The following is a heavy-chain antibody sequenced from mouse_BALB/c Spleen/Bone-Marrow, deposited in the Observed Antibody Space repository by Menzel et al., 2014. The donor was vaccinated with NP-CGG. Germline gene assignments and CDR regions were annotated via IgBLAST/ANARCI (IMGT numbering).Heavy chain of an antibody. CDR1: GFNIKDTY. CDR3: ANYDYGWYFDV. D-gene: IGHD2-4*01. J-gene: IGHJ1*01. CDR2: IDPANGNT. Sequence: EVKVEESGAELVKPGASVKLSCTASGFNIKDTYMHWVKRRPEQGLEWIGRIDPANGNTKYDPKFQGKATITADTSSNTAYLQLSSLTSEDTAVYYCANYDYGWYFDVWGAGTTVTVSS. V-gene: IGHV14-3*02.